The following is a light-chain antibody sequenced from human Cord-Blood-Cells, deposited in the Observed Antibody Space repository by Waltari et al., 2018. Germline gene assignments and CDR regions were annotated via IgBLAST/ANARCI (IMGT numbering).Light chain of an antibody. V-gene: IGKV3-15*01. J-gene: IGKJ4*01. CDR1: QSVSSN. CDR2: GAS. CDR3: QQDNNWPLT. Sequence: EIVMTQSPATLSVSPGERATLSCRASQSVSSNLAWYQQKPGQAPRLLIYGASTRAPGIPARFSGSGSGTEFTLTISSLLSEDFAVYYCQQDNNWPLTVGGGTKVEIK.